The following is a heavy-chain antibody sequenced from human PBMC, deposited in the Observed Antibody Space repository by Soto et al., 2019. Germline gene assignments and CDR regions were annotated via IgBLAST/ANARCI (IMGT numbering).Heavy chain of an antibody. V-gene: IGHV1-69*12. D-gene: IGHD5-18*01. Sequence: QVQLVQSGAEVKKPESSVKVSCKAPGGTFSTYAISWVRQAPGQGLEWMGGLIPMFCTENYAQRFQDRVKITGDESTNTVYRELSSLRSEITAVYFCANEIQLWLRRINNGYSGWGQGTLVTVSS. J-gene: IGHJ4*02. CDR1: GGTFSTYA. CDR2: LIPMFCTE. CDR3: ANEIQLWLRRINNGYSG.